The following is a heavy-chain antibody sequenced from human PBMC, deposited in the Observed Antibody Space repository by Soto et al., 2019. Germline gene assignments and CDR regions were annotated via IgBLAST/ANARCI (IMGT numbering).Heavy chain of an antibody. D-gene: IGHD2-21*02. CDR1: GGTLSSYA. J-gene: IGHJ4*02. V-gene: IGHV1-69*13. CDR3: AREGLAYCGGDCYSDFDY. Sequence: SVKVSCKASGGTLSSYAISWVRQAPGQGLEWMGGIIAIFGTANYAQKFQGRVTITADESTSTAYMELSSLRSEDTAVYYCAREGLAYCGGDCYSDFDYWGQGTLVTVSS. CDR2: IIAIFGTA.